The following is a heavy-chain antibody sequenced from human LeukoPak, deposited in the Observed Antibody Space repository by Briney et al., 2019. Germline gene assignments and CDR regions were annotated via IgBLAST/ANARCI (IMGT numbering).Heavy chain of an antibody. CDR3: ARQINGGLGFTAYDFWSNLNWFDP. V-gene: IGHV4-39*01. CDR1: GGSISSSSYY. J-gene: IGHJ5*02. Sequence: PSETLSLTCTVSGGSISSSSYYWGWIRQPPGKGLEWIGSIYYSGSTYYNPSLKSRVTISVDTSKNQFSLKLSSVTAADTAVYYCARQINGGLGFTAYDFWSNLNWFDPWGQGTLVTVSS. D-gene: IGHD3-3*01. CDR2: IYYSGST.